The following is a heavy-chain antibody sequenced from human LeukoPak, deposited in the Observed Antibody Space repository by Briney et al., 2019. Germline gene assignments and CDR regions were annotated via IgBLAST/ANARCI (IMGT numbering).Heavy chain of an antibody. D-gene: IGHD5-12*01. CDR1: GGSISSSSYY. CDR3: ARQYSGYLRNWFDP. Sequence: SETLSLTCTVSGGSISSSSYYWGWIRQPPGKGLEWIGSIYYSGSTYYNPSLKSRVTISVDTSKNQFSLKLSSVTAADTAVYYCARQYSGYLRNWFDPWGQGTLVTVSS. J-gene: IGHJ5*02. CDR2: IYYSGST. V-gene: IGHV4-39*01.